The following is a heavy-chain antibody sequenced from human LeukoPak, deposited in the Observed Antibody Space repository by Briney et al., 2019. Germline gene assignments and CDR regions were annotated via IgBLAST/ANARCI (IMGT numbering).Heavy chain of an antibody. Sequence: GGSLRLSCAASGFTFSSYAMSWVRQAPGKGLEWVSALTGSVGGTYYADSVKGLFTISRDNSKNTLYLQMNSLRAEDTAVYYCAKSSGRQLDYWGQGTLVTVSS. CDR3: AKSSGRQLDY. D-gene: IGHD3-10*01. J-gene: IGHJ4*02. CDR1: GFTFSSYA. V-gene: IGHV3-23*01. CDR2: LTGSVGGT.